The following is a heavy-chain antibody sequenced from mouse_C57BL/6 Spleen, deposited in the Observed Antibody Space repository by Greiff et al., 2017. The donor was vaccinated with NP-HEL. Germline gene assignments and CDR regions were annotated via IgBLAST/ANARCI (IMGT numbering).Heavy chain of an antibody. Sequence: DVKLQESGPGLVKPSQSLSLTCSVTGYSITSGYYWNWIRQFPGNKLEWMGYISYDGSNNYNPSLKNRISITRDTSKNQFFLKLNSVTTEDTATYYCARGAYYYGSSYNAMDYWGQGTSVTVSS. V-gene: IGHV3-6*01. CDR2: ISYDGSN. CDR1: GYSITSGYY. CDR3: ARGAYYYGSSYNAMDY. D-gene: IGHD1-1*01. J-gene: IGHJ4*01.